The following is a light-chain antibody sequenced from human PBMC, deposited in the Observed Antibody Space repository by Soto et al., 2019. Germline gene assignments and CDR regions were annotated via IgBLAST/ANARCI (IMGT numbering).Light chain of an antibody. J-gene: IGKJ1*01. CDR3: QQYNDWPRT. V-gene: IGKV3-15*01. Sequence: EIVMTQSPATLSLSPGERATLSCMAIQSVSSNLSWYQQKPGQAPRLLIYGASTRATGIPARFSGSGSGTEFTLTISSLQSEDFAVYYCQQYNDWPRTFGQGTKVDIK. CDR2: GAS. CDR1: QSVSSN.